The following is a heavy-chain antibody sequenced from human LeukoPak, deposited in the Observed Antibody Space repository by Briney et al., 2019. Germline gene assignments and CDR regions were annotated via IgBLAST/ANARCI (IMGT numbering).Heavy chain of an antibody. V-gene: IGHV4-31*03. CDR2: IYYSGST. D-gene: IGHD5-18*01. CDR1: GGSISSGGYY. J-gene: IGHJ3*02. CDR3: AREEYSYGHGDAFDI. Sequence: KASQTLSLTCTVSGGSISSGGYYWSWIRQHPGKGLEWIGYIYYSGSTYYNPSLKSRVTISVDTSKNQFSLKLSSVTAADTAVYYCAREEYSYGHGDAFDIWGQGTMVTVSS.